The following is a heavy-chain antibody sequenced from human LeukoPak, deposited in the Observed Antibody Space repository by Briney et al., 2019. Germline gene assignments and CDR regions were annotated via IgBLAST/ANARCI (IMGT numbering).Heavy chain of an antibody. D-gene: IGHD2-2*01. J-gene: IGHJ5*02. CDR2: INHSGST. Sequence: SETLSLTCAVSGGSISSGGYYWSWIRQPPGKGLEWIGEINHSGSTNYNPSLKSRVTISVDTSKNQFSLKLSSVTAADTAVYYCARGHYNQYCSSTSCYSRFDPWGQGTLVTVSS. CDR1: GGSISSGGYY. V-gene: IGHV4-34*01. CDR3: ARGHYNQYCSSTSCYSRFDP.